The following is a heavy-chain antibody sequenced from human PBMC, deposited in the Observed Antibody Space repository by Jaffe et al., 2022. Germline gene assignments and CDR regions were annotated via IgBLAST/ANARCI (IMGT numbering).Heavy chain of an antibody. CDR1: GFTFDDYA. Sequence: EVQLVESGGGLVQPGRSLRLSCAASGFTFDDYAMHWVRQAPGKGLEWVSGISWNSGSIGYADSVKGRFTISRDNAKNSLYLQMNSLRAEDTALYYCAKDTSSGWDGYWYFDLWGRGTLVTVSS. D-gene: IGHD6-19*01. CDR3: AKDTSSGWDGYWYFDL. J-gene: IGHJ2*01. V-gene: IGHV3-9*01. CDR2: ISWNSGSI.